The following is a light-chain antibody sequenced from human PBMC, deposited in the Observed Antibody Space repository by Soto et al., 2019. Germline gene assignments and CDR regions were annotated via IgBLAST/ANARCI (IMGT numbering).Light chain of an antibody. J-gene: IGLJ2*01. Sequence: QSALTQPASVSGSPGQSITISCTGTSSDVGAYNLVSWYQHHPGKAPKLLISEVSRRPSGVPDRFSGSKSGNTASLTVSGLQAEDEADYYCSSNAGSNNLVFGGGTKLTVL. CDR1: SSDVGAYNL. V-gene: IGLV2-8*01. CDR3: SSNAGSNNLV. CDR2: EVS.